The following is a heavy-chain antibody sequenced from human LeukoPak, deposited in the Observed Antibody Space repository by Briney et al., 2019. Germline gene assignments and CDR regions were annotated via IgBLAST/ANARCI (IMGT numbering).Heavy chain of an antibody. D-gene: IGHD1/OR15-1a*01. CDR3: ASEDGITGTAAFDY. J-gene: IGHJ4*02. V-gene: IGHV4-39*01. Sequence: SETLSLTCTVSGGSISSSSYYWGWIRQPPGKGLEWIGSIYYSGSTYYNPSLKSRVTISVDTSKNQFSLKLSSVTAADTAVYYCASEDGITGTAAFDYWGQGTLVTVSS. CDR1: GGSISSSSYY. CDR2: IYYSGST.